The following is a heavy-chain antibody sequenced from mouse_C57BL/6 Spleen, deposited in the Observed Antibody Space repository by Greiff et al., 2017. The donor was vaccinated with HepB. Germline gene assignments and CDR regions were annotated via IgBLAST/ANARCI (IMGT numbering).Heavy chain of an antibody. CDR2: IHPNSGST. D-gene: IGHD2-2*01. V-gene: IGHV1-64*01. CDR3: ARTVTAPFAY. Sequence: VQLQQPGAELVKPGASVKLSCKASGYTFTSYWMHWVKQRPGQGLEWIGMIHPNSGSTNYNEKFKSKATLTVDKSSSTAYMHLSSLTSEDSAVYYCARTVTAPFAYWGQGTLVTVSA. J-gene: IGHJ3*01. CDR1: GYTFTSYW.